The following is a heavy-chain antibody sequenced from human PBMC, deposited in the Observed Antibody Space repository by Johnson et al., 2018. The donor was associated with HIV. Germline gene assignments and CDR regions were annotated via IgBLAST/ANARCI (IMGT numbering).Heavy chain of an antibody. CDR3: ARDRGYWDAFDV. J-gene: IGHJ3*01. CDR1: GFTFSDYY. V-gene: IGHV3-66*01. Sequence: MLLVESGGGVVQPGRSLRLSCAASGFTFSDYYMSWIRQAPGKGLEWVSIIYSGGSTYYADSVKGRFTISRDNSKNTLYLQMNSLRAEDTAVYYCARDRGYWDAFDVWGQWTMVTVSS. CDR2: IYSGGST. D-gene: IGHD3-22*01.